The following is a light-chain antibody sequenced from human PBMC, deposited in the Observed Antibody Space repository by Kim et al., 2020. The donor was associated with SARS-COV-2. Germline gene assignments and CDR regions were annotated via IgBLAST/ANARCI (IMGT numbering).Light chain of an antibody. CDR1: KLGDKY. J-gene: IGLJ2*01. V-gene: IGLV3-1*01. Sequence: SYELTQPPSVSVSPGQTASITCSGDKLGDKYACWYQQKPGQSPVLVIYQDSKRPSGIPERFSGSNSGNTATLTISGTQAMDEADYYCQAWDSEGVVFGGGTQLTVL. CDR2: QDS. CDR3: QAWDSEGVV.